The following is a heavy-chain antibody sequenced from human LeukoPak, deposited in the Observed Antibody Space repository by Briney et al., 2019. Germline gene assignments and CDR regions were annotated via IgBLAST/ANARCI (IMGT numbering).Heavy chain of an antibody. CDR3: AKRGVVIRVILVGFHKEAYYFDS. J-gene: IGHJ4*02. CDR1: GITLSNYG. CDR2: ISDSGGGT. D-gene: IGHD3-22*01. Sequence: GGSLRLSCAVSGITLSNYGMSWVRQAPGKGLEWVAGISDSGGGTNYADSVKGRFTISRDNPKNTLYQQMNSLRVEDTAVYFCAKRGVVIRVILVGFHKEAYYFDSWGQGALVTVSS. V-gene: IGHV3-23*01.